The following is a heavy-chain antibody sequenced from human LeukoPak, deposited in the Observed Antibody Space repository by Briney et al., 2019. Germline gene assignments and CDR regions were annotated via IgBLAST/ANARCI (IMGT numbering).Heavy chain of an antibody. Sequence: GGSLRLSCAASGFTISSCGMSWVCHAPPTGQELVSAISSSGGSTYYDDSAMNRFTISRDNSKNTLYLQMNSLRAEDTAVYYCAKLPTALVPHLYYYYYYMDVWGKGATVTISS. CDR3: AKLPTALVPHLYYYYYYMDV. V-gene: IGHV3-23*01. CDR2: ISSSGGST. J-gene: IGHJ6*03. CDR1: GFTISSCG. D-gene: IGHD6-13*01.